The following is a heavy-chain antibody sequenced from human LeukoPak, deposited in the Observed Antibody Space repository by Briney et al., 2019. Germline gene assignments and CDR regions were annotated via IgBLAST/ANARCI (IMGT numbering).Heavy chain of an antibody. V-gene: IGHV4-59*12. CDR3: ARGDRYSSSWPFDF. Sequence: SETLSLACTVSDGSISSYYWSWIRQSPGKGLEWIGYIYYSGSTNYNPSLKSRVTISVDTSKSQFSLKLSSVTAADTAVYYCARGDRYSSSWPFDFWGQGTLVTVSS. J-gene: IGHJ4*02. CDR2: IYYSGST. D-gene: IGHD6-13*01. CDR1: DGSISSYY.